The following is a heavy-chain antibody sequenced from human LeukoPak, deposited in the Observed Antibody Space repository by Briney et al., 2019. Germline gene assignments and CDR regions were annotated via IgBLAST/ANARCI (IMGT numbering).Heavy chain of an antibody. CDR1: GYIFASYG. V-gene: IGHV1-18*01. CDR3: ATHSSSWNPAYYYYYMDV. Sequence: ASVKVSCKASGYIFASYGISWVRQAPGQGLEWMGWISAYNGNTNYAQKLQGRVTMTTDTSTSTAYMELRSLRSEDTAVYYCATHSSSWNPAYYYYYMDVWGKGTTVTVSS. CDR2: ISAYNGNT. D-gene: IGHD6-13*01. J-gene: IGHJ6*03.